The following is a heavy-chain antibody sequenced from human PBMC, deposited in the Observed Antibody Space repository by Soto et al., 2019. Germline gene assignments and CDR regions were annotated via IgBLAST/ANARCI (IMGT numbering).Heavy chain of an antibody. CDR2: INPNSGGT. CDR1: GYTFTGYY. D-gene: IGHD2-2*01. CDR3: ATARVVPAAMWAASRVRSYYYYYGMDV. Sequence: ASVKVSCKASGYTFTGYYMHWVRQAPGQGLEWMGWINPNSGGTNYAQKFQGRVTMTRDTSISTAYMELSRLRSDDTAVYYCATARVVPAAMWAASRVRSYYYYYGMDVWGQGTTVTVSS. V-gene: IGHV1-2*02. J-gene: IGHJ6*02.